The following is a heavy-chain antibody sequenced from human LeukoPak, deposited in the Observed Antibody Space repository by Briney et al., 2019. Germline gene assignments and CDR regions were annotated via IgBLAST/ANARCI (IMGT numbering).Heavy chain of an antibody. CDR1: GYTFTSYA. V-gene: IGHV1-3*01. D-gene: IGHD6-19*01. J-gene: IGHJ6*02. Sequence: GASVKVSCKASGYTFTSYAVHWVRQAPGQRLEWMGWINGGNGNTIYSQKFQGRVTITRDTSASTAYMELSSLRSEDTAVYYCARDLPLSSGRYFYGMDVWGQGTTVTVSS. CDR3: ARDLPLSSGRYFYGMDV. CDR2: INGGNGNT.